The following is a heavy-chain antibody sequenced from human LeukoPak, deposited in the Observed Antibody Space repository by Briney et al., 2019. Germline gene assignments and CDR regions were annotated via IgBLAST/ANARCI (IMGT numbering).Heavy chain of an antibody. CDR1: GFTFSSYS. CDR3: ARDSNAYGYYYMDV. CDR2: ISGSGTTI. J-gene: IGHJ6*03. Sequence: GGSLRLSCAASGFTFSSYSMNWVRQAPGKGLEWVSYISGSGTTIYYADSVKGRLIISRDNAENSLYLQMNSLRAEDTAVYYCARDSNAYGYYYMDVWGKGTTVTVSS. V-gene: IGHV3-48*01. D-gene: IGHD4-11*01.